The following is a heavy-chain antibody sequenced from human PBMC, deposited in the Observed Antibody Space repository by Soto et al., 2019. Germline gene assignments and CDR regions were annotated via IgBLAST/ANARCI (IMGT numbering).Heavy chain of an antibody. Sequence: QVQLVQSGAEVKKRGSSVKVSCKASGGTFSSYGISWVRQAPGQGLEWMGGIIPAFRKANYAQKFQGRVTITADESTSTAYMELSSLRSEDTAVYYCARDRGIAAAGSGGNWLDPWGQGTLVTVSS. J-gene: IGHJ5*02. CDR2: IIPAFRKA. D-gene: IGHD6-13*01. CDR1: GGTFSSYG. CDR3: ARDRGIAAAGSGGNWLDP. V-gene: IGHV1-69*01.